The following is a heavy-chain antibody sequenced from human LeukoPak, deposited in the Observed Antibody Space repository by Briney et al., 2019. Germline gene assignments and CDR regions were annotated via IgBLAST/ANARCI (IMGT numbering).Heavy chain of an antibody. CDR1: GYTFTSYG. J-gene: IGHJ4*02. D-gene: IGHD6-6*01. CDR3: ARDRVILRYRSSSFLFGY. Sequence: ASVKVSCKASGYTFTSYGISWVRQAPGQGLEGMGWISAYNGNTNYAQKLQGRVTMTTDTSTSTAYMELRSLRSDDTAVYYCARDRVILRYRSSSFLFGYWGQGTLVTVSS. CDR2: ISAYNGNT. V-gene: IGHV1-18*01.